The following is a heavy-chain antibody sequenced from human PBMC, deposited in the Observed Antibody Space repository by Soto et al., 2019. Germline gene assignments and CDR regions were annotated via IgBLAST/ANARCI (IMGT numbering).Heavy chain of an antibody. CDR2: IIPVFDTA. Sequence: QVQLVQSGAEVKKPGSSVKVSCKASGGSLSNYGISWVRQAPGQGLEWMGGIIPVFDTANYAQKFQGRVTITADESTSIVYMDVTSLRSEDTAVYYCARGDATKIVVTTYYGMDVWGQGTTVTVSS. J-gene: IGHJ6*02. D-gene: IGHD4-17*01. CDR1: GGSLSNYG. CDR3: ARGDATKIVVTTYYGMDV. V-gene: IGHV1-69*12.